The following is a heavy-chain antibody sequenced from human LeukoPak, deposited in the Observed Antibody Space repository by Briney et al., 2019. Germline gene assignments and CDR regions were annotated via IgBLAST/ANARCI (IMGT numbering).Heavy chain of an antibody. CDR2: IKSKTDGGTT. J-gene: IGHJ4*02. CDR3: TTADTAPALFDY. CDR1: GFTFSNAW. D-gene: IGHD5-18*01. V-gene: IGHV3-15*01. Sequence: PGGSLRLSCAASGFTFSNAWMSWVRQAPGKGLEWVGRIKSKTDGGTTDYAAPVKGRFTIPRDDSKNTLYLQMNSLKTEDTAVYYCTTADTAPALFDYWGQGTLVTVSS.